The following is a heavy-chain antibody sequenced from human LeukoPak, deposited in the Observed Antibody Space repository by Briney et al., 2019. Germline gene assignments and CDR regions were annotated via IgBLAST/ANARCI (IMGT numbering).Heavy chain of an antibody. D-gene: IGHD3-9*01. J-gene: IGHJ3*02. Sequence: GKPLKISGKGSGYSFVTYWTAWARKMPGKGLDWMGIMYPGDSDTIYSPSFQGQVTISADKSISTAYLQWSSLKASDTAMYFCARRLRYSSFDMWGQGTMVTVSS. V-gene: IGHV5-51*01. CDR1: GYSFVTYW. CDR3: ARRLRYSSFDM. CDR2: MYPGDSDT.